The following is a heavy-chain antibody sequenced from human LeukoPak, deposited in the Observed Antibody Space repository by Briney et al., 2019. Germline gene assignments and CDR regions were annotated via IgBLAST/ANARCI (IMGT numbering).Heavy chain of an antibody. V-gene: IGHV1-8*01. CDR2: MNPNSGNT. J-gene: IGHJ4*02. D-gene: IGHD3-3*01. CDR1: GYTFTSYD. Sequence: ASVKVSCKASGYTFTSYDINWVRQATGQGLEWMGWMNPNSGNTGYAQKFQGRVTMTRNTSISTAYMELSSLRAEDTAVYYCARRGDVLRFLEWFRNSDYFDYWGQGTLVTVSS. CDR3: ARRGDVLRFLEWFRNSDYFDY.